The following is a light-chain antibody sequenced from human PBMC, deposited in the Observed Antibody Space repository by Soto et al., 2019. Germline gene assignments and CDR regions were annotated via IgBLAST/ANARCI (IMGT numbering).Light chain of an antibody. CDR1: QSVSSSY. CDR3: QQYGSSPPIT. V-gene: IGKV3-20*01. CDR2: DAS. J-gene: IGKJ5*01. Sequence: EIVLTQSPCTLSLSPGERXXXXXXXIQSVSSSYLAWYQQKPGQAPRLLIYDASNRATGIPARFSGSGSGTDFTLTISSLEPEDFAVYYCQQYGSSPPITFGHGTRLEIK.